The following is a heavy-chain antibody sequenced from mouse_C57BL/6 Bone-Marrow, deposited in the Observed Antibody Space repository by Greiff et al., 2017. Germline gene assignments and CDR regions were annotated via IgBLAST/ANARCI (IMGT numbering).Heavy chain of an antibody. J-gene: IGHJ4*01. D-gene: IGHD2-5*01. CDR3: VLYYSNYDYAMDY. CDR1: GFNIKDYY. CDR2: IDPEDGET. V-gene: IGHV14-2*01. Sequence: VQLQQSGAELVKPGASVKLSCTASGFNIKDYYMHWVKQRTEQGLEWIGRIDPEDGETKYAPKFQGKATITADTSSHTAYLQLSSLTYEDTAVYYCVLYYSNYDYAMDYWGQGTSVTVSS.